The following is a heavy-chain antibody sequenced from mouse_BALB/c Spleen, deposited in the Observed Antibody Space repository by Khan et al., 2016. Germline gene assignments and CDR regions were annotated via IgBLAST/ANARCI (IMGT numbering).Heavy chain of an antibody. CDR1: GFDFSRYW. J-gene: IGHJ2*01. CDR3: ARLYYYGCVDY. CDR2: INPDSSTI. D-gene: IGHD1-1*01. Sequence: EVKLLESGGGLMQPGGSLKLSCAASGFDFSRYWMNWVRQAPGKGLEWIGEINPDSSTINYTPSLKDKFIISRDNAKNTLYLQMRKVRSEDTALYYCARLYYYGCVDYWGQGTTLTVSS. V-gene: IGHV4-1*02.